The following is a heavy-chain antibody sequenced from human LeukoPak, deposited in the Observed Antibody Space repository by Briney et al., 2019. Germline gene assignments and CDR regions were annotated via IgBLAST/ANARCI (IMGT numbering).Heavy chain of an antibody. CDR1: GFTFRDYD. CDR2: ITSGSSYT. J-gene: IGHJ4*02. CDR3: ARELYSGGWHGVDS. Sequence: GGSLRLSCAASGFTFRDYDMTWIRQAPGKGLEWVSYITSGSSYTNYADSVKGRFTISRDNAKNSLYLQMKSLRAEDTAVYYCARELYSGGWHGVDSWGQGTLVTVSS. D-gene: IGHD6-19*01. V-gene: IGHV3-11*05.